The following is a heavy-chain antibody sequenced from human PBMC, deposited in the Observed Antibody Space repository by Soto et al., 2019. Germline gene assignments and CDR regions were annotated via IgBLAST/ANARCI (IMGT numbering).Heavy chain of an antibody. Sequence: QIHLVQSGAEVKKPGSSVKISCKASGGTFSNYAISWVRQAPGQGLEWMGGITPIFDTTNYAHKFQGRLTITADTSTRTAYMELSGLRSDDTAIYFCARHPISLNNWFDPWGQGTLVTVSS. CDR2: ITPIFDTT. J-gene: IGHJ5*02. CDR3: ARHPISLNNWFDP. CDR1: GGTFSNYA. V-gene: IGHV1-69*06.